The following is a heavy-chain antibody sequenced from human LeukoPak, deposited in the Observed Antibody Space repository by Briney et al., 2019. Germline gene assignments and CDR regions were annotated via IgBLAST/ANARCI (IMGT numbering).Heavy chain of an antibody. CDR2: ISSGGSDT. V-gene: IGHV3-23*01. D-gene: IGHD4-23*01. J-gene: IGHJ4*02. CDR3: AKPSPGGNHFDY. CDR1: GFTFNSYA. Sequence: GGSLRLSCAVSGFTFNSYAMSWVRQAPGKGPEWVSGISSGGSDTFYADSVKGRFTILRDTSKNTLYLQMNSLRADDTALYYCAKPSPGGNHFDYWGQGTLVTVPS.